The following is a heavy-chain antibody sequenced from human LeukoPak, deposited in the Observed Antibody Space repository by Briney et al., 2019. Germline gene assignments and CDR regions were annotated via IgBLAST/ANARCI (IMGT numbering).Heavy chain of an antibody. J-gene: IGHJ3*02. CDR2: IYHSGST. V-gene: IGHV4-30-2*01. CDR3: ARDYGGNPEGAFDI. CDR1: GGSISSGGYY. D-gene: IGHD4-23*01. Sequence: SQTLSLTCTVSGGSISSGGYYWSWIRQPPGKGLEWIGYIYHSGSTYYNPSLKSRVTISVDRSKNQFSLKLSSVTAADTAVYYCARDYGGNPEGAFDIWGQGTMVTVSS.